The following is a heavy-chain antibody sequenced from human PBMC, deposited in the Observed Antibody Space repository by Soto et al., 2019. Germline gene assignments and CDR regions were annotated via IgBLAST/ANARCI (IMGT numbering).Heavy chain of an antibody. Sequence: PGGSLRLSCAASGFTFSSYWMHWVRQAPGKGLVWVSGINNDGSSTSYADSVKGRFTISRDNAKNTLYLQMNSLRAEDTAMYYCESFYGGGDCYPTWGQGALFTVSS. CDR1: GFTFSSYW. D-gene: IGHD2-21*02. V-gene: IGHV3-74*01. CDR3: ESFYGGGDCYPT. CDR2: INNDGSST. J-gene: IGHJ5*02.